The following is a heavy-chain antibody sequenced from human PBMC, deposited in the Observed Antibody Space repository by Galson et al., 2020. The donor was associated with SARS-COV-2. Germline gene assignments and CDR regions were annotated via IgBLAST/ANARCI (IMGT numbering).Heavy chain of an antibody. D-gene: IGHD3-3*01. CDR2: ISGSGGST. Sequence: GGSLRLSCAASGFTYSSYAMSWVRQAPGKGLEWVSAISGSGGSTYYADSVKGRFTISRDNSKNTLFLQMSGLRAEDTAVYYCAKPKGGYDFRSGYPFDDWGQGTLVTVSS. J-gene: IGHJ4*02. CDR3: AKPKGGYDFRSGYPFDD. V-gene: IGHV3-23*01. CDR1: GFTYSSYA.